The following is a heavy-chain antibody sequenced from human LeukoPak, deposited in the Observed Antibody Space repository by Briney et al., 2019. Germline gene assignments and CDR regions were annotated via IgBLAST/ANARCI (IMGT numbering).Heavy chain of an antibody. CDR1: GFIFDDFA. CDR2: ISWNSGSI. Sequence: PGRSLRLSCATSGFIFDDFAIHWVRQVPGKGLEWVSGISWNSGSIGYADSVKGRFTISRDNAKTSLYLQMNSLRAEDTALYYCTKDRYRYSYGQGFDYWGQGTLVTVSS. CDR3: TKDRYRYSYGQGFDY. D-gene: IGHD5-18*01. J-gene: IGHJ4*02. V-gene: IGHV3-9*01.